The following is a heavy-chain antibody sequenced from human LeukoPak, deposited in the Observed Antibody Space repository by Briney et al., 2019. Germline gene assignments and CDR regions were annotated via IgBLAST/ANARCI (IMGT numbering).Heavy chain of an antibody. CDR2: FDSEDGET. CDR1: GYTLTELS. V-gene: IGHV1-24*01. CDR3: ATPVRYSGYDAESRGYYFDY. D-gene: IGHD5-12*01. Sequence: ASVKGSCKVSGYTLTELSMHWVRQAPGKGLEWMGGFDSEDGETIYAQKFQGRVTMTDTAYMELSSLRSEDTAVYYCATPVRYSGYDAESRGYYFDYWGQGTLVTVSS. J-gene: IGHJ4*02.